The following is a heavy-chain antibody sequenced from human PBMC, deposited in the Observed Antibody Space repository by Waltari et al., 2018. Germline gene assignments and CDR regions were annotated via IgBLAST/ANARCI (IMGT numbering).Heavy chain of an antibody. CDR1: GFVFSDYW. Sequence: EVQLVESGGGLIQPGGSLRLTCAASGFVFSDYWRTGVRQAPGRGLEWVAIIKKDTSDQYYVDSVKGRFTISRDNDKNSLYLQMNSLRVEDSAVYYCARLQLAGRYSPSDYWGQGALVIVSS. D-gene: IGHD3-16*02. CDR2: IKKDTSDQ. J-gene: IGHJ4*02. CDR3: ARLQLAGRYSPSDY. V-gene: IGHV3-7*01.